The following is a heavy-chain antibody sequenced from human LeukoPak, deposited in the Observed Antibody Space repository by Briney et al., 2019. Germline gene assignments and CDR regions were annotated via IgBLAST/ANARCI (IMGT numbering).Heavy chain of an antibody. V-gene: IGHV4-39*07. CDR2: IYSSGNT. Sequence: SETLSLTCAVSGASISSSNYYWGWVRQSPGKGLEWIGNIYSSGNTYYNASLKSRVTMYIDTSKNQFSLKLTSMTAADTAVYYCARDSGGGSGSYYRYLDYWGQGTLVTVSS. CDR3: ARDSGGGSGSYYRYLDY. CDR1: GASISSSNYY. D-gene: IGHD3-10*01. J-gene: IGHJ4*02.